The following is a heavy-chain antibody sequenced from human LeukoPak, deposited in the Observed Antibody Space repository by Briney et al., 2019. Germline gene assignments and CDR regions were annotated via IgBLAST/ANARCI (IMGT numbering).Heavy chain of an antibody. CDR3: ARWGHSDYSSFPTKFDY. J-gene: IGHJ4*02. CDR2: IGGGDSQI. CDR1: GFTFSSFQ. V-gene: IGHV3-48*03. D-gene: IGHD4-11*01. Sequence: GGSLRLSCAASGFTFSSFQMTWVRQAPGKGLEWVSYIGGGDSQIFYADSVKGRFTVSRDNAKHSLYLQMSSLRAEDTAIYYCARWGHSDYSSFPTKFDYGGQGTLVSVSS.